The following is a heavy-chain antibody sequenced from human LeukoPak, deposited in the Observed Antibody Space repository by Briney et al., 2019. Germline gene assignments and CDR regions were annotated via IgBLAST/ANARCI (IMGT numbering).Heavy chain of an antibody. V-gene: IGHV3-73*01. CDR3: TRQEVGARFDY. CDR1: AFTFSDST. D-gene: IGHD5-12*01. CDR2: IRGKANDYAT. Sequence: GGSLRLSCAASAFTFSDSTIHWVRQASGKGLEWVGRIRGKANDYATGYSASVKGRFTISRDDSKNTAYLQMDSLKTEDTAVYYCTRQEVGARFDYWGQGTLVTVSS. J-gene: IGHJ4*02.